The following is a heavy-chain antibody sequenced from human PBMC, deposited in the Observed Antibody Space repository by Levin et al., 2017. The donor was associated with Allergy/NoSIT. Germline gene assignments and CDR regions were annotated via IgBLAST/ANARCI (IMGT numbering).Heavy chain of an antibody. CDR3: ARQYLPSYYDILTGYKDPNWFDP. V-gene: IGHV4-39*01. CDR2: IYYSGST. J-gene: IGHJ5*02. Sequence: PSETLSLTCTVSGGSISSSSYYWGWIRQPPGKGLEWIGSIYYSGSTYYNPSLKSRVTISVDTSKNQFSLKLSSVTAADTAVYYCARQYLPSYYDILTGYKDPNWFDPWGQGTLVTVSS. D-gene: IGHD3-9*01. CDR1: GGSISSSSYY.